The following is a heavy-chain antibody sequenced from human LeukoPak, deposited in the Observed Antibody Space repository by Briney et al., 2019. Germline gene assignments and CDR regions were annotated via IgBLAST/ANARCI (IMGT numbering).Heavy chain of an antibody. V-gene: IGHV3-7*03. CDR2: IKQDGSEK. Sequence: GGSLRLSCAASGFTFSSYWMSWVRQAPGKGLEWVANIKQDGSEKYYVDSVKGRFTISRDNAKNSLYLQMNSLRAEDTAVYYCAKDGSDIYVRGAFDMWGQGTMVTVSS. CDR1: GFTFSSYW. CDR3: AKDGSDIYVRGAFDM. J-gene: IGHJ3*02. D-gene: IGHD3-16*01.